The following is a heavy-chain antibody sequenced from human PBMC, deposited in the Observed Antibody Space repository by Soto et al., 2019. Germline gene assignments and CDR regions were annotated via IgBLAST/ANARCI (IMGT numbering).Heavy chain of an antibody. CDR2: ISSSGSTI. CDR1: GFTFSDYY. D-gene: IGHD4-17*01. J-gene: IGHJ4*02. CDR3: ARDLKMTTVTTQFGY. V-gene: IGHV3-11*01. Sequence: PGGSLRLSCAASGFTFSDYYMSWIRQAPGKGLEWVSYISSSGSTIYYADSVKGRFTISRDNAKNSLYLQMNSLRAEDTAVYYCARDLKMTTVTTQFGYWGQGTLVTVSS.